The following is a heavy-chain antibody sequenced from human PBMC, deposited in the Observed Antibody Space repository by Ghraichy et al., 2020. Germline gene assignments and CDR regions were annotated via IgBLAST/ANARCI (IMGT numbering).Heavy chain of an antibody. J-gene: IGHJ6*02. V-gene: IGHV3-21*01. D-gene: IGHD4-17*01. CDR3: ARDNLGGYGDSGTPSAGTPLYFYYYGMDV. CDR2: ISGSSSDI. Sequence: GGSLRLSCVASGFTFSTYSMNWVRQPPGKGLEWVSSISGSSSDIYYADSVKGRFTISRDNAKNSLYLQVNSLRAEDTAMYYCARDNLGGYGDSGTPSAGTPLYFYYYGMDVWGQGTTVTVSS. CDR1: GFTFSTYS.